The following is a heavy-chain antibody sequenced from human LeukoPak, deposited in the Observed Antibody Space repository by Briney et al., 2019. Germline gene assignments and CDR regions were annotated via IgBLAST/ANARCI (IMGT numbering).Heavy chain of an antibody. Sequence: GGSLRLSCAASGFTFSSYSMNWVRQAPGKGLEWVSYISSSSSTIYYADSVKGRFTISRDNTKNSLYLQMNSLRAEDTAVYYCARSGGSVPYYYYGMDVWGQGTTVTVSS. D-gene: IGHD3-10*01. V-gene: IGHV3-48*04. CDR1: GFTFSSYS. CDR2: ISSSSSTI. CDR3: ARSGGSVPYYYYGMDV. J-gene: IGHJ6*02.